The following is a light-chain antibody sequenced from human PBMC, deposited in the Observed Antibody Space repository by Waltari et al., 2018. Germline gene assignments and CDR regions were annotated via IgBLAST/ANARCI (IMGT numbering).Light chain of an antibody. CDR1: HSMCGR. CDR2: YAS. Sequence: EIVLTQSLEIQSVPLKVKVTITCRDSHSMCGRLHSYQQKPDQSQKILIMYASQSFSGVPSRFSGSGSGTDFTLTIDGLEAEDAATYYCHLSDSLPYSFGQGTKLEIK. J-gene: IGKJ2*03. CDR3: HLSDSLPYS. V-gene: IGKV6-21*01.